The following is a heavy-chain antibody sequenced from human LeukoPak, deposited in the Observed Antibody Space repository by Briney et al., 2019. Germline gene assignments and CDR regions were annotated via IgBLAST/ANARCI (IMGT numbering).Heavy chain of an antibody. V-gene: IGHV3-48*04. Sequence: GGSLRLSCAASGFTFSSYSMNWVRQAPGKGLEWASYITSSSSMTYYADSVKGRFTISRDNAKNSLYLQMNSLRAEDTAVYFCARRVRVVRGNDYDYYMDVWGKGTTVTVSS. CDR1: GFTFSSYS. CDR2: ITSSSSMT. CDR3: ARRVRVVRGNDYDYYMDV. J-gene: IGHJ6*03. D-gene: IGHD3-10*01.